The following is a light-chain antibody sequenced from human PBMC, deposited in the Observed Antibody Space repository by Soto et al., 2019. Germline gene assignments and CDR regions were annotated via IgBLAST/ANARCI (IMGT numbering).Light chain of an antibody. Sequence: DIVMTQSPLSLPVTPGEPASISCRSSQSLLHSSGNNYLDWYVQKPGQSPQLLIYWGSNRASGVPDRFSGSGSGTDFTLKINRVEAEDFGVYYCMQGQQTPVTFGKGTRLEIK. CDR3: MQGQQTPVT. CDR1: QSLLHSSGNNY. CDR2: WGS. V-gene: IGKV2-28*01. J-gene: IGKJ5*01.